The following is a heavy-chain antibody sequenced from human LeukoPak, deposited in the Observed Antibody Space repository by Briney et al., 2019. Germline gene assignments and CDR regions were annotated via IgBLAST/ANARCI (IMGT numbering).Heavy chain of an antibody. J-gene: IGHJ4*02. CDR1: GYTFTSYY. CDR3: ARGGPTILRIQLWLLLDY. D-gene: IGHD5-18*01. Sequence: ASLKVSCKASGYTFTSYYMHWVRQAPGQGLEWMGIINPSGGSTSYAQKFQGRVTMTRDTSTSTVYMELSSLRSEDTAVYYCARGGPTILRIQLWLLLDYWGQGTLVTVSS. CDR2: INPSGGST. V-gene: IGHV1-46*01.